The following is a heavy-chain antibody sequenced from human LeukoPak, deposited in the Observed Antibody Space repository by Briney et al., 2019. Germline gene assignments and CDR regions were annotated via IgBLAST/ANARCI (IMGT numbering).Heavy chain of an antibody. J-gene: IGHJ5*02. Sequence: SVKVSCKASGGTFSSYAISWVRQAPGQGLEWMGGIIPIFGTANYAQKFQGRVTITADESTSTAYMELSSLRSEDTAVYYCASREVVVPAAIGFDPWGQGTLVTVSS. CDR2: IIPIFGTA. V-gene: IGHV1-69*13. CDR3: ASREVVVPAAIGFDP. D-gene: IGHD2-2*01. CDR1: GGTFSSYA.